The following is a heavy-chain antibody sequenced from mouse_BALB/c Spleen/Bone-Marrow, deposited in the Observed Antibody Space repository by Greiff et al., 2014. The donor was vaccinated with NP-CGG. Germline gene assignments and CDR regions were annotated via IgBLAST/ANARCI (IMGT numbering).Heavy chain of an antibody. D-gene: IGHD1-1*02. V-gene: IGHV1-80*01. CDR3: AIWAIADALDY. CDR2: IYPGDGDT. CDR1: GYTFSSYW. Sequence: QVHVKQSGAELVRPGSSVKISCKASGYTFSSYWMNWVKQRPGQGLEWIGQIYPGDGDTNYNENFRGKATLTADTSSSTAYMQLSSLTSEDSAVYFCAIWAIADALDYWGQGTSVTVSS. J-gene: IGHJ4*01.